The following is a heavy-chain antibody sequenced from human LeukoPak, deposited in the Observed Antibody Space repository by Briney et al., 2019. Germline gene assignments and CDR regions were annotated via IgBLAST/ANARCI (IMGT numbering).Heavy chain of an antibody. CDR2: IIPILGIA. D-gene: IGHD6-19*01. CDR1: GGTFSSYA. J-gene: IGHJ6*02. V-gene: IGHV1-69*04. CDR3: ARDRAAVAFYYYYGMDV. Sequence: ASVKVSCKASGGTFSSYAISWVRQAPGQGLQWMGRIIPILGIANYAQKFQGRVTITADKSTSTAYMELSSLRSEDTAVYYCARDRAAVAFYYYYGMDVWGQGTTVTVSS.